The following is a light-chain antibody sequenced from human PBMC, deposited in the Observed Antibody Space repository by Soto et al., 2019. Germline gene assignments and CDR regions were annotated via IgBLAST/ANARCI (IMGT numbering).Light chain of an antibody. CDR3: TQGTHWPRT. V-gene: IGKV2-30*01. J-gene: IGKJ1*01. CDR2: RVS. CDR1: QSLIYRDGIIF. Sequence: DAVLTQSPLSLPVTLGQPASISCKSSQSLIYRDGIIFLTWFHQRPGQSPRRLIYRVSNRDSGVPDRFSGSGSGTDFTLKISRVDPEDVGIYYSTQGTHWPRTFGQGTKVEI.